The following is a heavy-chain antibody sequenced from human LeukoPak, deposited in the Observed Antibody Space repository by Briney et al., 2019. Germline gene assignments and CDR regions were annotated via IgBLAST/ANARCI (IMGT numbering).Heavy chain of an antibody. D-gene: IGHD2-21*02. V-gene: IGHV3-15*01. CDR3: TTGWTYCGGDCYSDY. CDR2: IKSKTDGGTT. CDR1: GFPFSDYY. J-gene: IGHJ4*02. Sequence: PGGSLRLSCAASGFPFSDYYMSWFRQAPGKGLEWVGRIKSKTDGGTTDYAAPVKGRFTISRDDSKNTLYLQMNSLKTEDTTVYYCTTGWTYCGGDCYSDYWGQGTLVTVSS.